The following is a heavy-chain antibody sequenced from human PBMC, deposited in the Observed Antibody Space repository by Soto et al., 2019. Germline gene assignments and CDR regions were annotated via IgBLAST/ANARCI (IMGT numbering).Heavy chain of an antibody. CDR1: GGSISSGGYY. CDR3: ARDASTSWHYLDY. D-gene: IGHD6-13*01. J-gene: IGHJ4*02. Sequence: SETLSLTCTVSGGSISSGGYYWSWIRQHPEKGLEWIGHIYHSGNTYYNPSLKSRVTISVDTPKNQFSLKLSSVTAADTAVYYCARDASTSWHYLDYWGQGTLVTVSS. V-gene: IGHV4-31*03. CDR2: IYHSGNT.